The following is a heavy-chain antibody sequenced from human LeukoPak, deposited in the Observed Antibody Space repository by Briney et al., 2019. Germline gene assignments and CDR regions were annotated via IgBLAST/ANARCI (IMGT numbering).Heavy chain of an antibody. Sequence: SETLSLTCAVSGYSMSSGYYWGWIRQPPGKGLEWIGSIYHSGSTYYNPSLKSRVTISVDTSKNQFSLRLSSVTAADTAVYYCAREVNSSGYYSAFDIWGQGTMVTVSS. V-gene: IGHV4-38-2*02. J-gene: IGHJ3*02. CDR1: GYSMSSGYY. CDR2: IYHSGST. CDR3: AREVNSSGYYSAFDI. D-gene: IGHD3-22*01.